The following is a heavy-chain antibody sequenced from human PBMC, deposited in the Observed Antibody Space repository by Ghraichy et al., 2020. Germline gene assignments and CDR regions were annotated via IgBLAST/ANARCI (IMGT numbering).Heavy chain of an antibody. CDR2: ISGSGGST. J-gene: IGHJ6*02. CDR3: AKAKSIAARSIYYYYGMDV. V-gene: IGHV3-23*01. CDR1: GFTFSSYA. Sequence: GGSLRLSCAASGFTFSSYAMSWVRQAPGKGLEWVSAISGSGGSTYYADSVKGRFTISRDNSKNTLYLQMNSLRAEDTAVYYCAKAKSIAARSIYYYYGMDVWGQGTTVTVSS. D-gene: IGHD6-6*01.